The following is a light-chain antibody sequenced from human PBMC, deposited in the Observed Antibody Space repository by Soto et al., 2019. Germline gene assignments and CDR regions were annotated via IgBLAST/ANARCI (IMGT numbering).Light chain of an antibody. V-gene: IGLV1-47*01. Sequence: QSVLTQPPSASGTPGQRVTISCSGSSSNIGINYVYWYQQLPGAAPKLLIYKNNHRPSGVPDRFSGSKSGTSASLTISGLRSEDEADYYCAAWDDSLSGPQVFGGGTKLTVL. CDR2: KNN. J-gene: IGLJ3*02. CDR3: AAWDDSLSGPQV. CDR1: SSNIGINY.